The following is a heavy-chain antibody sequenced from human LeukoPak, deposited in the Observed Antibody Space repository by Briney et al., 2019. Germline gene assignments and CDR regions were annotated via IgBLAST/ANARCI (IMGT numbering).Heavy chain of an antibody. CDR1: GFTFSSYA. Sequence: HPGGSLRLSCAASGFTFSSYAMSWVRQAPGKGLEWVSAISGSGGSTYYADSVKGRFTISRDNSKNTLYLQMNSLRAEDTAVYYCAKDSIVVVPAAHKTYYYXXGMDVWGQGTTVTVSS. V-gene: IGHV3-23*01. CDR3: AKDSIVVVPAAHKTYYYXXGMDV. J-gene: IGHJ6*02. CDR2: ISGSGGST. D-gene: IGHD2-2*01.